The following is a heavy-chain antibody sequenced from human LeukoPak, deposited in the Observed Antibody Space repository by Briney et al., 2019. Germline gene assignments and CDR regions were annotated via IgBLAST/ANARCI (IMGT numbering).Heavy chain of an antibody. CDR2: IYTSGST. CDR3: ARVDVFGVVSSDYYYYYMDA. CDR1: GGSISSYY. Sequence: SETLSLTCTVSGGSISSYYWSWIRQPAGKGLEWIGRIYTSGSTNYNPSLKSRVTISLDTSKNQFSLKLSSVTAADTAVYYCARVDVFGVVSSDYYYYYMDAWGKGTTVTVSS. J-gene: IGHJ6*03. D-gene: IGHD3-3*01. V-gene: IGHV4-4*07.